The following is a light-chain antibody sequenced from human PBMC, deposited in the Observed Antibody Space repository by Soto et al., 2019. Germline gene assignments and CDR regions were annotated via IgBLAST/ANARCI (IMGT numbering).Light chain of an antibody. CDR3: QQYYSYPHT. CDR1: QGISSY. J-gene: IGKJ4*01. V-gene: IGKV1-8*01. CDR2: AAS. Sequence: AIRMTQSPSSLSASTGDRVTITCRASQGISSYLAWYQQKPRKAPKLLIYAASTLQSGVPSRFSGSGSGTEFTLTISCLQSEDFATYYCQQYYSYPHTFGGGTKVEIK.